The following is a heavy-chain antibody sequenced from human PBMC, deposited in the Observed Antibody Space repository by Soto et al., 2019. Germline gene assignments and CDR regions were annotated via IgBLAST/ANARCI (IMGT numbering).Heavy chain of an antibody. CDR1: GFTFSSYW. CDR2: INSDGSST. Sequence: EVQLVESGGGLVQPGGSLRLSCAASGFTFSSYWMHWVRQAPGKGLVWVSRINSDGSSTSYADSVKGRFTISRDNAKNTLDRQRNSLRAEDTAVYYCVRTSLVVAAATREDYWGQGTLVTFSS. J-gene: IGHJ4*02. CDR3: VRTSLVVAAATREDY. D-gene: IGHD2-15*01. V-gene: IGHV3-74*01.